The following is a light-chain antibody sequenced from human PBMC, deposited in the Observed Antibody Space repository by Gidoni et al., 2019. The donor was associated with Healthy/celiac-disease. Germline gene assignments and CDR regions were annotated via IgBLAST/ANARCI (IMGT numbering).Light chain of an antibody. V-gene: IGKV3-11*01. Sequence: EIVFIQSPATLSLSPGERATLSCRASQSVSSYLAWYQQKPGQAPRLLIYDASNRATGIPARFSGSGSGTDFTLTISSLEPEDFAVYYCQQRSNWPTFGGGTKVEIK. CDR3: QQRSNWPT. J-gene: IGKJ4*01. CDR1: QSVSSY. CDR2: DAS.